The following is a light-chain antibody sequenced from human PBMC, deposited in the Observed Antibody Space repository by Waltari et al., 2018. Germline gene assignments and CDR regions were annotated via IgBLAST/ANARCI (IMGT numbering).Light chain of an antibody. CDR3: QQYDNWPGT. Sequence: EILMTQSPATLSVSPGDRATFSCRASQSVGNNLAWYQQRPGQPPRLLILGASTRAACSPARVSGWGSGTEFTLTISSLQSEDFGVYYCQQYDNWPGTFGPGTKVEIK. CDR2: GAS. V-gene: IGKV3-15*01. J-gene: IGKJ1*01. CDR1: QSVGNN.